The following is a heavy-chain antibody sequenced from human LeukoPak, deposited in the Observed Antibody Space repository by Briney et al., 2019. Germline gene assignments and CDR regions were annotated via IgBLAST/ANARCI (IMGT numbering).Heavy chain of an antibody. CDR3: ARVQYGSGSYLVY. J-gene: IGHJ4*02. CDR2: INPNSGGT. CDR1: AYTFTGYY. V-gene: IGHV1-2*06. D-gene: IGHD3-10*01. Sequence: ASVKVSCKASAYTFTGYYMHWVLQAPGQGLEWMGRINPNSGGTNYAQKFQGRVTMTRDTSISTAYMELSRLRSDDTAVYYCARVQYGSGSYLVYWGQGTLVTVSS.